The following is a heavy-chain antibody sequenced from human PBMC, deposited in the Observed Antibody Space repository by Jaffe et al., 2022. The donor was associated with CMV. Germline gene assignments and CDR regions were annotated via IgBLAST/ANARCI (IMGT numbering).Heavy chain of an antibody. J-gene: IGHJ4*02. CDR1: GFTFSNAW. D-gene: IGHD3-9*01. CDR3: TTHYDILTGYYMGRGDY. Sequence: EVQLVESGGGLVKPGGSLRLSCAASGFTFSNAWMSWVRQAPGKGLEWVGRIKSKTDGGTTDYAAPVKGRFTISRDDSKNTLYLQMNSLKTEDTAVYYCTTHYDILTGYYMGRGDYWGQGTLVTVSS. CDR2: IKSKTDGGTT. V-gene: IGHV3-15*01.